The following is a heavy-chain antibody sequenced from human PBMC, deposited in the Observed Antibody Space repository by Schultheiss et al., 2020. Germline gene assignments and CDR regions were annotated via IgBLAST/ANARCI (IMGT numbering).Heavy chain of an antibody. CDR1: GFTFDDYA. CDR2: ISWNSGSI. Sequence: GGSLRLSCAASGFTFDDYAMHWVRQAPGKGLEWVSGISWNSGSIGYADSVKGRFTISRDNSKNTLYLQMGSLRAEDMAVYYCAREVAVYSSGYYPIVGWFDPWGQGTLVTVSS. V-gene: IGHV3-9*03. D-gene: IGHD3-22*01. J-gene: IGHJ5*02. CDR3: AREVAVYSSGYYPIVGWFDP.